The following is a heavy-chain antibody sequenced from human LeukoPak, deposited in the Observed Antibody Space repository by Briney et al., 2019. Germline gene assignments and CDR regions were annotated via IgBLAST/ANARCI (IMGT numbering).Heavy chain of an antibody. J-gene: IGHJ5*02. Sequence: GGSLRLSCAASGFTFSSYAMSWVRQAPGKGLEWVSAISGSGGSAYYADSVKGRFTISRDNSKNTLYLQMNSLRAEDTAVYYCAKDEPEHYYGSGSQDNWFDPWGQGTLVTVSS. CDR2: ISGSGGSA. CDR3: AKDEPEHYYGSGSQDNWFDP. V-gene: IGHV3-23*01. D-gene: IGHD3-10*01. CDR1: GFTFSSYA.